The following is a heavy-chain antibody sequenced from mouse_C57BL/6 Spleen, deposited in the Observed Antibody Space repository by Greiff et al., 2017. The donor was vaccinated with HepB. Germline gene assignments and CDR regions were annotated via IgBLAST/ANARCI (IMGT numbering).Heavy chain of an antibody. CDR3: ARWGGQLRLRAMDY. V-gene: IGHV1-80*01. CDR2: IYPGDGDT. D-gene: IGHD3-2*02. Sequence: VKLMESGAELVKPGASVKISCKASGYAFSSYWMNWVKQRPGKGLEWIGQIYPGDGDTNYNGKFKGKATLTADKSSSTAYMQLSSLTSEDSAVYFCARWGGQLRLRAMDYWGQGTSVTVSS. J-gene: IGHJ4*01. CDR1: GYAFSSYW.